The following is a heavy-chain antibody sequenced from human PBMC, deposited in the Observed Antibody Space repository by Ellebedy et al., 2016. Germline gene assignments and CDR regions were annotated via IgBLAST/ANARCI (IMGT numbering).Heavy chain of an antibody. CDR1: GFTFSNAW. Sequence: GGSLRLSCAASGFTFSNAWMSWVRQAPGKGLEWVGRIKSKTDGGTTDYGAPVKGRVTISRDDSGNTLYLQMSSLEAEDTAVYYCTTDGIAAAGSVEDYWGQGTLVTVSS. CDR2: IKSKTDGGTT. D-gene: IGHD6-13*01. V-gene: IGHV3-15*01. J-gene: IGHJ4*02. CDR3: TTDGIAAAGSVEDY.